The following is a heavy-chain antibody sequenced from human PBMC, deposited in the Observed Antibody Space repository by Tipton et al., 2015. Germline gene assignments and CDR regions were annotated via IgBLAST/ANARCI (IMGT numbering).Heavy chain of an antibody. Sequence: WWSWVRQPPGKGLEWMGIIYPGDSHTRYNPSFQGQVTISADKSISTAYLHWSSLKASDTAMYYCARHVSFYYDTHGSDALDIWAQGTMVTVSS. CDR3: ARHVSFYYDTHGSDALDI. J-gene: IGHJ3*02. D-gene: IGHD3-22*01. CDR1: W. V-gene: IGHV5-51*01. CDR2: IYPGDSHT.